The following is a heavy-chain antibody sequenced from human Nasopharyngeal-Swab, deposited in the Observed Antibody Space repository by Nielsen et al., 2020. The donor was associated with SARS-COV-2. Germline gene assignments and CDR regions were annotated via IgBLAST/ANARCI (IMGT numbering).Heavy chain of an antibody. V-gene: IGHV3-48*03. D-gene: IGHD3-10*01. CDR3: ARGSSEYYYYGMDV. Sequence: GGSLRLSCAASGFTFSSYEMNWVRQAPGKGLEWVSYISSSGSTIYYADSVKGRFTISRDNAKNSLYLQMNSLRAEDTAVYYCARGSSEYYYYGMDVWGQGTTVTVSS. J-gene: IGHJ6*02. CDR2: ISSSGSTI. CDR1: GFTFSSYE.